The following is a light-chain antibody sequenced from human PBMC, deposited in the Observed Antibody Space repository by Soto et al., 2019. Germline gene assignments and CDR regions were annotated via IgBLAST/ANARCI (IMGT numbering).Light chain of an antibody. CDR2: GAS. V-gene: IGKV3-20*01. Sequence: EIVLTQSPGTLTLSPGERATLSCRASQSVSSSYLAWYQQKPGQAPRLLIYGASSRATGIPDRFSGSGSGTDFTLTISRLELEDFAVYYCQQYGSSPGTFGQGT. CDR1: QSVSSSY. J-gene: IGKJ1*01. CDR3: QQYGSSPGT.